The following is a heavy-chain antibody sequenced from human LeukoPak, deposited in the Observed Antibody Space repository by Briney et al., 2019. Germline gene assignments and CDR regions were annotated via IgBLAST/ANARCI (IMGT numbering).Heavy chain of an antibody. D-gene: IGHD6-19*01. CDR1: GYTFTSYY. CDR3: AILAVAGVFDY. CDR2: INPNSGGT. Sequence: ASVKVSCKASGYTFTSYYMHWVRQAPGQGLEWMGRINPNSGGTNYAQKFQGRVTMTRDTSISTAYMELSRLRSDDTAVYYCAILAVAGVFDYWGQGTLVTVSS. J-gene: IGHJ4*02. V-gene: IGHV1-2*06.